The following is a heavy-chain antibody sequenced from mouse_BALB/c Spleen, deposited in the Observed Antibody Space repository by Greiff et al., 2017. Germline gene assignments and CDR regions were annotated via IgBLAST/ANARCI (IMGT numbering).Heavy chain of an antibody. CDR3: ARRPSGYYYAMDY. CDR2: INPGSGGT. J-gene: IGHJ4*01. CDR1: GYAFTNYL. Sequence: VKLMESGAELVRPGTSVKVSCKASGYAFTNYLIEWVKQRPGQGLEWIGVINPGSGGTNYNEKFKGKATLTADKSSSTAYMQLSSLTSDDSAVYFCARRPSGYYYAMDYWGQGTSVTVSS. V-gene: IGHV1-54*03. D-gene: IGHD6-1*01.